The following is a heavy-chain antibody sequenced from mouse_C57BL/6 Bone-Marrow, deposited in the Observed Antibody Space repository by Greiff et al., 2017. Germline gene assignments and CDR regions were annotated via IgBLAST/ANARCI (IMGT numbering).Heavy chain of an antibody. J-gene: IGHJ1*03. V-gene: IGHV1-49*01. CDR2: FTMYRDAT. CDR3: AREGFPYHYGRYFDV. CDR1: YFAFMASA. Sequence: QVQLQQSGAELVRPGSSVKLSCKASYFAFMASAMHWVKPRPGHGLEWLGSFTMYRDATEYSENFKGKATLTANTSSGTADMELSRLTSEDSAVYYFAREGFPYHYGRYFDVWGTGTTVTVSS. D-gene: IGHD1-1*01.